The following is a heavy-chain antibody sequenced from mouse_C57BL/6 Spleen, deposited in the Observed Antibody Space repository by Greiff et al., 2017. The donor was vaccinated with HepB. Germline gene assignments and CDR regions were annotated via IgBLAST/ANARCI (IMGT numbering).Heavy chain of an antibody. CDR2: INPSNGGT. Sequence: VQLQQSGTELVKPGASVKLSCKASGYTFTSYWMHWVKQRPGQGLEWIGNINPSNGGTNYNEKFKSKATLTVDKSSSTAYMQLSSLTSEDSAVYYWARGVWLRRGEYFDYGGQGTTLTVSS. V-gene: IGHV1-53*01. D-gene: IGHD2-2*01. CDR1: GYTFTSYW. J-gene: IGHJ2*01. CDR3: ARGVWLRRGEYFDY.